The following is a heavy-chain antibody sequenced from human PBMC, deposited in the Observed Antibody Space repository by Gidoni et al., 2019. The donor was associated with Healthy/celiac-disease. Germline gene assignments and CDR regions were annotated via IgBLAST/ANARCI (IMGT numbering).Heavy chain of an antibody. Sequence: EVQLVESGGGLVQPGGSLRLSCSTSGFTFRNYWMSWVRQAPGKGLEWVANLNQDGSEKYYVDSVKGRFTISRDNAKNSLYLQMNSLGAEDMAVYYCTRSLDVWGQGTTVTVSS. CDR3: TRSLDV. CDR1: GFTFRNYW. CDR2: LNQDGSEK. V-gene: IGHV3-7*01. J-gene: IGHJ6*02.